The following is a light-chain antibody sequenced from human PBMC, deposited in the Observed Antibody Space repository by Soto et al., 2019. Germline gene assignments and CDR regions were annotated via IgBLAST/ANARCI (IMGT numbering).Light chain of an antibody. V-gene: IGLV2-14*01. Sequence: LTQPATVSGSPGQTITISCTGTSSDVGGYNYVSWYQHNPGKAPKLLTYEVSNRPSGVSDRFSGSKSDNMASLTISGLQAEDEADYYCSSYTSTNTPVVFGGGTKVTVL. J-gene: IGLJ2*01. CDR3: SSYTSTNTPVV. CDR1: SSDVGGYNY. CDR2: EVS.